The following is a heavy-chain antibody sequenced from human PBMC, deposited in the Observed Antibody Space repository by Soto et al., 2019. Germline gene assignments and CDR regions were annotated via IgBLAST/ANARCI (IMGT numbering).Heavy chain of an antibody. CDR3: ARDYGSGSYSPWDYYYGMDV. CDR1: GFTFSRFA. D-gene: IGHD3-10*01. V-gene: IGHV3-64*04. J-gene: IGHJ6*02. CDR2: IDDTGNYT. Sequence: GGSLRLSCSASGFTFSRFAMHWLRQAPGKGPEYISSIDDTGNYTPYADSVKGRFTISRDNSKNTLYLQMNSLRAEDTAVYYCARDYGSGSYSPWDYYYGMDVWGQGTTVTVS.